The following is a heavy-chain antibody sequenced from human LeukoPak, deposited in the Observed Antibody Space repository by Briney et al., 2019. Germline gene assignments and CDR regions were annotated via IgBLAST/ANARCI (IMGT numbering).Heavy chain of an antibody. D-gene: IGHD2-2*01. V-gene: IGHV3-23*01. Sequence: GGSLRLSCAASGFTFSSYAMSWVRQAPGKGLEWVSTISNSDGSTYYADSVKGRFTISRDNSENTLYLQMNSLRSDDTAVYYCARDLTMPGNYYMDVWGKGTTVTVSS. J-gene: IGHJ6*03. CDR1: GFTFSSYA. CDR3: ARDLTMPGNYYMDV. CDR2: ISNSDGST.